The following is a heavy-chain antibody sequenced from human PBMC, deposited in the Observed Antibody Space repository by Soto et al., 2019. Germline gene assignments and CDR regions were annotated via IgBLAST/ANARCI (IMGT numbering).Heavy chain of an antibody. V-gene: IGHV3-74*01. CDR1: GFTFSSYW. Sequence: PGGSLRLSCAASGFTFSSYWMHWVRQAPGKGLVWVSRINIDGSRISYADFVKGRCTISRDDAKNTVYMQMNSLRVEDTAVYYCARDGATAMVRYHWFDPWGQGTLVTVSS. D-gene: IGHD5-18*01. CDR2: INIDGSRI. CDR3: ARDGATAMVRYHWFDP. J-gene: IGHJ5*02.